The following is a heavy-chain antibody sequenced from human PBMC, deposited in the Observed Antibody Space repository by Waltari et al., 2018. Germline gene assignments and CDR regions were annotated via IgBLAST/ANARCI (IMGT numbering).Heavy chain of an antibody. J-gene: IGHJ3*02. Sequence: QVQLQESGPGLVKPSETLSLTCTVSGGSLSSYSCSWIRQPPGKGLEWIGYIYYSGSTNYNPSLESRVTISVDTSKNQFSLKLSSVTAADTAVYYCARDSSGYYYDAFDIWGQGTMVTVSS. D-gene: IGHD3-22*01. CDR3: ARDSSGYYYDAFDI. CDR1: GGSLSSYS. CDR2: IYYSGST. V-gene: IGHV4-59*01.